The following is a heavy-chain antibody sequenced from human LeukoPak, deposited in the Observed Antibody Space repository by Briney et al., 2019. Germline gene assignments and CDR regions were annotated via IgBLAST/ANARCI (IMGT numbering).Heavy chain of an antibody. CDR1: GFTFSSYA. CDR3: AKDGRIQLWLRYFDY. D-gene: IGHD5-18*01. Sequence: GRSLRLSCAASGFTFSSYAMHWVRQAPGKGLEWVAVISYDGSNKYYADSVKGRFTISRDNSKNTLYLQMNSLRAEDTAVYYCAKDGRIQLWLRYFDYWGQGTLVTVSS. V-gene: IGHV3-30-3*01. CDR2: ISYDGSNK. J-gene: IGHJ4*02.